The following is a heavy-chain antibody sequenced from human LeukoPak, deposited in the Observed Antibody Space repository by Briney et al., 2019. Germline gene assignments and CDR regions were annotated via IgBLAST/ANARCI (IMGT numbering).Heavy chain of an antibody. CDR3: ARDPYCSSTSCYHGY. V-gene: IGHV1-2*02. D-gene: IGHD2-2*01. CDR2: INPNSGGT. CDR1: GYTFTGYY. Sequence: ASVKVSCKASGYTFTGYYMHWVRQAPGQGLEWMGWINPNSGGTNYAQKFQGRVTMTRDTSISTAYMELGRLRSDDTAVYYCARDPYCSSTSCYHGYWGQGTLVTVSS. J-gene: IGHJ4*02.